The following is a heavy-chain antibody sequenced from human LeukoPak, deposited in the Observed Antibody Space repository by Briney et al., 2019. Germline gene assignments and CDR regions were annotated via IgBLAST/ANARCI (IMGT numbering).Heavy chain of an antibody. Sequence: GGSLRLSCAASGFIFSSYVMYWVRQAPGKGLEWVAVIWYDGSNKYYGDSVKGRFTVSRDNSNNTLYLQMNSLRAEDTAVYYCARDGASRGLDYWGQGTLVTVSS. D-gene: IGHD3-10*01. CDR3: ARDGASRGLDY. V-gene: IGHV3-33*07. J-gene: IGHJ4*02. CDR2: IWYDGSNK. CDR1: GFIFSSYV.